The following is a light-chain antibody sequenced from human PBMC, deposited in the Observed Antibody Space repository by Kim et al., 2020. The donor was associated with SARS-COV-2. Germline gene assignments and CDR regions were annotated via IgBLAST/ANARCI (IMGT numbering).Light chain of an antibody. Sequence: GQTITISGSGSRSNIGSYNVNWYQQLPGTAPKRLIYSSNQRPAGVPDRFSGSKSGTSASLAISGLQSDDEADYYCAAWDDSLNVAAFGGGTQLTVL. CDR3: AAWDDSLNVAA. J-gene: IGLJ2*01. V-gene: IGLV1-44*01. CDR1: RSNIGSYN. CDR2: SSN.